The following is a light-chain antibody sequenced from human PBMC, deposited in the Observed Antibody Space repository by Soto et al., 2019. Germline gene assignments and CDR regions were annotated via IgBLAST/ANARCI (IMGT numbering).Light chain of an antibody. CDR2: GAS. CDR1: QSVSSSY. J-gene: IGKJ1*01. Sequence: EIGLTPSPGTLPLSPGERATLSCRASQSVSSSYLAWYQQKPGQAPRLLIYGASSRATGIPDTFSGSGSGTDFTLTFSSLEPDDFAVYYGEQYGSSRPFGQGIMV. CDR3: EQYGSSRP. V-gene: IGKV3-20*01.